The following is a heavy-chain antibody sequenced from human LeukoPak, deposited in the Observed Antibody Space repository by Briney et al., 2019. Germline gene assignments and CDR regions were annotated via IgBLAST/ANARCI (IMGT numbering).Heavy chain of an antibody. J-gene: IGHJ4*02. Sequence: SETLSLTCTVSGGSISNYYWNWIRQSPGKGLEWIGYIYYTGSTNYNPSLKSRVTISVDTSKNQLSLKLSSVTAADTAVYYCAKERAGYTNPYYFDYWGQGTLVTVSS. CDR3: AKERAGYTNPYYFDY. CDR1: GGSISNYY. D-gene: IGHD3-16*02. CDR2: IYYTGST. V-gene: IGHV4-59*01.